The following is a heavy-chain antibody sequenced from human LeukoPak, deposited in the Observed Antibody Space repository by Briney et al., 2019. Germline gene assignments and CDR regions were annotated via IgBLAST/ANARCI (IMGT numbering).Heavy chain of an antibody. CDR2: ISYDGSNK. Sequence: GGSLRPSCAASGFTFSSYAMHWVRQAPGKGLEWVAVISYDGSNKYYADSVKGRFTISRDNSKNTLYLQMNSLRAEDTAVYYCAKADRDYYGSGSYPRYYFDYWGQGTLVTVSS. D-gene: IGHD3-10*01. CDR3: AKADRDYYGSGSYPRYYFDY. CDR1: GFTFSSYA. J-gene: IGHJ4*02. V-gene: IGHV3-30-3*01.